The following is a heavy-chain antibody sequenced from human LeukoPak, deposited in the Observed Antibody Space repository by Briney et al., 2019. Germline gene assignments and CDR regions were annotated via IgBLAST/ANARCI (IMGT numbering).Heavy chain of an antibody. V-gene: IGHV3-23*01. CDR3: AKEHIVVVPAAIGKARFDP. Sequence: PGGSLRLSCAASGFTFSSYAMSWVRQAPGKGLEWVSAISGSGGSTYYADSVKGRFTISRDNSKNTLYLQMNSLRAEDTAVYYCAKEHIVVVPAAIGKARFDPWGQGTLDTVSS. CDR1: GFTFSSYA. CDR2: ISGSGGST. D-gene: IGHD2-2*02. J-gene: IGHJ5*02.